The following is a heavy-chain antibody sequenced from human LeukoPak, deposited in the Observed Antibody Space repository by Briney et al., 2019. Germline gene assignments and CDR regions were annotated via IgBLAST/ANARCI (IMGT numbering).Heavy chain of an antibody. D-gene: IGHD3-10*01. J-gene: IGHJ3*01. CDR3: ARDSAACRGCAFDL. V-gene: IGHV3-7*01. CDR1: AFMFSDYW. CDR2: IKGDGSNK. Sequence: GGSLRLSCAGSAFMFSDYWMAWVRQAPGKGLECVANIKGDGSNKYYVDSVEGRFTISRDNAKNSLYLQMNSLRAEDTAVYYCARDSAACRGCAFDLWGQGTVVTVSS.